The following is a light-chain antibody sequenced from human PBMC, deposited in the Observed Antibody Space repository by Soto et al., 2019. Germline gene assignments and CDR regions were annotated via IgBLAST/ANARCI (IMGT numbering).Light chain of an antibody. Sequence: DIQMTQSPSTLSASVGDRVTITCRASQSISNWLSWYQQKPGKAPKLLIYDVSSLKSGVPSRFSASGSGTEFTLTISSLQPDDFATYYCQQYSSYSLTFGGGNKVEI. CDR3: QQYSSYSLT. J-gene: IGKJ4*01. CDR1: QSISNW. CDR2: DVS. V-gene: IGKV1-5*01.